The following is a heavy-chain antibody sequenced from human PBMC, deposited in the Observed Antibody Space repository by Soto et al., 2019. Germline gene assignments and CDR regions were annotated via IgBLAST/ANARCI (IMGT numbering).Heavy chain of an antibody. Sequence: QVQLQESGPGLVKPSQTLSLTCSVSGASIDSAGYYWSWIRQLPGQGLEWIGYIYYSRSTYYNPSLKSRATISFDTSKNQFSLKLSSVTATDTAVYYCARNPHVYGEGGHENWGPGILVTVSA. CDR1: GASIDSAGYY. CDR3: ARNPHVYGEGGHEN. D-gene: IGHD4-17*01. V-gene: IGHV4-31*03. J-gene: IGHJ4*02. CDR2: IYYSRST.